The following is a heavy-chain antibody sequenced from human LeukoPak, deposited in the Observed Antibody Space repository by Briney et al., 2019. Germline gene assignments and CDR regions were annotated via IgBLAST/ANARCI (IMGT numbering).Heavy chain of an antibody. CDR1: GFTVSSTC. Sequence: GGSLRLSCEASGFTVSSTCMSWVRQAPGEGLEWVSALYSDGRTYYADSVRGRFTISRDNSKNTLYLQMNSLRAEDTAVYYCARGDNWNGVGAFDVWGQGTLVTVSS. J-gene: IGHJ3*01. D-gene: IGHD1-20*01. CDR2: LYSDGRT. CDR3: ARGDNWNGVGAFDV. V-gene: IGHV3-53*01.